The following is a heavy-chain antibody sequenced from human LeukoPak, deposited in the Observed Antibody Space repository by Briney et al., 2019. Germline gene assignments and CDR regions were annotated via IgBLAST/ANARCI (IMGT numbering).Heavy chain of an antibody. CDR3: ARGRSYYDSSGYTEGWFDP. CDR2: INPNSGGT. CDR1: GYTFTGYY. Sequence: ASVKVSCKASGYTFTGYYMHWVRQAPGQGLEWMGWINPNSGGTNYAQKFQGRVTMTRDTSISTAYMELSRLRSDDTAVYYCARGRSYYDSSGYTEGWFDPWGQGTLVTVSS. J-gene: IGHJ5*02. V-gene: IGHV1-2*02. D-gene: IGHD3-22*01.